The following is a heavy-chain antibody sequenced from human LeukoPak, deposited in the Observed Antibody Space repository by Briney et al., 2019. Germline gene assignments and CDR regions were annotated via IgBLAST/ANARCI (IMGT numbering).Heavy chain of an antibody. CDR1: GYSISSSSYY. CDR2: IYYSGST. Sequence: PSETLSLTCTVSGYSISSSSYYWGWIRQPPGKGLEWIGSIYYSGSTYYNPSLKSRVTISVDTSKNQFSLKLSSVTAADTAVYYCAEQWLVLKYFDYWGQGTLVTVSS. J-gene: IGHJ4*02. CDR3: AEQWLVLKYFDY. V-gene: IGHV4-39*07. D-gene: IGHD6-19*01.